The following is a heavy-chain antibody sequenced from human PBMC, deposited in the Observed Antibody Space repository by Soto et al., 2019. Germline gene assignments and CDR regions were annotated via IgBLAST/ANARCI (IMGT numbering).Heavy chain of an antibody. Sequence: PGGSLRLSCAASGFTVSSNYMIWVRQAPGKGLEWVSVIYSCGSTYYADSVKGRFTISRHNSKNTLYLQMNSLGAEDTAVYYCARESEDGSGPFCGWGYYYYIDVRGRGTTDTVSS. CDR3: ARESEDGSGPFCGWGYYYYIDV. CDR1: GFTVSSNY. V-gene: IGHV3-53*04. D-gene: IGHD3-10*01. CDR2: IYSCGST. J-gene: IGHJ6*03.